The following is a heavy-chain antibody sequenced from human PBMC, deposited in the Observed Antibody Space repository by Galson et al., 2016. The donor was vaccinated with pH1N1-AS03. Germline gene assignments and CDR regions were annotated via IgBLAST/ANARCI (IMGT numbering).Heavy chain of an antibody. V-gene: IGHV1-3*01. CDR3: AREGDYHESSGDYISGGFDY. D-gene: IGHD3-22*01. CDR1: GHSFSSYT. Sequence: SVKVSCKASGHSFSSYTVHWVRQAPGQRLEWMGWISPGNADTKYSHNFEDRVTITSDTSATTAYMELGSLRPEDTAVYYCAREGDYHESSGDYISGGFDYWGKGGLVTVSA. CDR2: ISPGNADT. J-gene: IGHJ4*02.